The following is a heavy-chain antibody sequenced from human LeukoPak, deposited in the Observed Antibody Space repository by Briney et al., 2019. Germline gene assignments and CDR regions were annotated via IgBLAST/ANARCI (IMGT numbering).Heavy chain of an antibody. J-gene: IGHJ6*02. Sequence: GGSLRLSCAASGFTFSDYYMDWVRQAPGKGLEWVARTRNKANSYTTEYAASVKGRFTISRDDSKNTLYLQMNSLRAEDTAVYYCGSSTVHYYNYGMDVWGQGATVTVSS. D-gene: IGHD3-10*01. CDR2: TRNKANSYTT. V-gene: IGHV3-72*01. CDR1: GFTFSDYY. CDR3: GSSTVHYYNYGMDV.